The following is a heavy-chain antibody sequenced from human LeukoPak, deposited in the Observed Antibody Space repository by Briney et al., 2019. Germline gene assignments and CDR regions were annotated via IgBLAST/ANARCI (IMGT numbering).Heavy chain of an antibody. CDR3: ARDLFFDP. V-gene: IGHV4-31*03. CDR1: GSSISSGGYY. CDR2: IYYSGST. Sequence: KSSQTLSLTCTVSGSSISSGGYYWSWIRQHPGKGLEWIGYIYYSGSTYYNPSLKSRVTISVDTSKSQFSLKLSPVTAADTAVYYCARDLFFDPWGQGTLVTVSS. J-gene: IGHJ5*02.